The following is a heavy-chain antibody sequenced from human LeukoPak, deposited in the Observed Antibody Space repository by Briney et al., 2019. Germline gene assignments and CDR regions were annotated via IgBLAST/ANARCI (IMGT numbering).Heavy chain of an antibody. CDR2: ISAYNGNT. CDR1: GYTFTSYG. D-gene: IGHD3-3*01. CDR3: ARAPEDFWSGYYTNAFDI. V-gene: IGHV1-18*01. J-gene: IGHJ3*02. Sequence: GASVKVSCKASGYTFTSYGINWVRQAPGQGLEWMGWISAYNGNTNYAQKLQGRVTMTTDTSTSTAYMELRSLRSDDTAVYYCARAPEDFWSGYYTNAFDIWGQGTMVTVSS.